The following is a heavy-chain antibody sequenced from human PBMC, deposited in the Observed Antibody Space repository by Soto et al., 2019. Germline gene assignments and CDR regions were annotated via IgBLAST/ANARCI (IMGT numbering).Heavy chain of an antibody. D-gene: IGHD2-2*01. CDR3: ASVVVPADADPDYGMDV. CDR2: IIPIFGTA. V-gene: IGHV1-69*01. J-gene: IGHJ6*02. CDR1: GGTFSSYA. Sequence: QVQLVQSGAEVKKPGSSVKVSCKASGGTFSSYAISWVRQAPGQGLEWMGGIIPIFGTANYAQKFQGRVTITADESTSPAYMELRSLRSEDTAVYYCASVVVPADADPDYGMDVWGQGTTVTVSS.